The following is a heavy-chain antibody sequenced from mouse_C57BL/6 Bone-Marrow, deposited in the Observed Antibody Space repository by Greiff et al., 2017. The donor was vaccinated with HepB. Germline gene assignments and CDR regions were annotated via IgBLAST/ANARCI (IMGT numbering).Heavy chain of an antibody. CDR1: GYSITSGYY. CDR3: ARLRGYWYFDV. CDR2: ISYDGSN. Sequence: EVKLQESGPGLVKPSQSLSLTCSVTGYSITSGYYWNWIRQFPGNKLEWMGYISYDGSNNYNPSLKNRISITRDTSKNQFFLKLNSVTTEDTATYYCARLRGYWYFDVWGTGTTVTVSS. V-gene: IGHV3-6*01. J-gene: IGHJ1*03.